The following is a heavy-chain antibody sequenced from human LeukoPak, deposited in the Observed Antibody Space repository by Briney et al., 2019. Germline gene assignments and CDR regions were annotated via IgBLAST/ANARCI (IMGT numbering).Heavy chain of an antibody. CDR1: GGSFSGYY. J-gene: IGHJ4*02. Sequence: SETLSLTCAVYGGSFSGYYWSWIRQPPGKGLEWIGEINHSGSTNYNPSLESRVTISVDTSKNQFSLKLSSVTAADTAVYYCARRRRGVVPAAGTFDYWGQGTLVTVSS. CDR3: ARRRRGVVPAAGTFDY. CDR2: INHSGST. D-gene: IGHD2-2*01. V-gene: IGHV4-34*01.